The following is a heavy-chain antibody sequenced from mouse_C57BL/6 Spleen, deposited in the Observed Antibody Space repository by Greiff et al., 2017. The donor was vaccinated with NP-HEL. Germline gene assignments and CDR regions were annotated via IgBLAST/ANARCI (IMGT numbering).Heavy chain of an antibody. J-gene: IGHJ2*01. Sequence: QVQLQQPGAELVKPGASVKMSCKASGYTFTSYWITWVKQRPGQGLEWIGDIYPGSGSTNYNEKFKSKATLTVDTSSSTAYMQLSSLTSEDSAVYYCARWFDYDVGDYFDYWGQGTTLTVSS. CDR1: GYTFTSYW. CDR3: ARWFDYDVGDYFDY. CDR2: IYPGSGST. V-gene: IGHV1-55*01. D-gene: IGHD2-4*01.